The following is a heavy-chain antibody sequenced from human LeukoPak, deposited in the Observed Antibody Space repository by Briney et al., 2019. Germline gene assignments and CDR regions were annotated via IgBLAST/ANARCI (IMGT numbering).Heavy chain of an antibody. Sequence: SETLSLTCTVSGGSISSYYWSRIRQPPGKGLEWIGYIYYSGSTNYNPSLKSRVTISVDTSKNQFSLKLSSVTAADTAVYYCATRGSYSAFDIWGQGTMVTVSS. J-gene: IGHJ3*02. CDR3: ATRGSYSAFDI. CDR1: GGSISSYY. CDR2: IYYSGST. D-gene: IGHD1-26*01. V-gene: IGHV4-59*08.